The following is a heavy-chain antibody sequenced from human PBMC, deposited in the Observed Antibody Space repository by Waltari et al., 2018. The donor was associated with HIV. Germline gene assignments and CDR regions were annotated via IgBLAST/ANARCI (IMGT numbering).Heavy chain of an antibody. CDR1: GFIFSGYC. V-gene: IGHV3-30*18. CDR2: ISYDGSNK. D-gene: IGHD1-1*01. CDR3: AKLQAGTNTPGGDVFDI. Sequence: QVQLVESGGGVVQPGRSLRLSCAASGFIFSGYCMHWVRQAPGKGLEWVAVISYDGSNKYYADSVKGRFTISRDNSKNTLNLQMNSLRAEDTAVYYCAKLQAGTNTPGGDVFDIWGQGTMVTVSS. J-gene: IGHJ3*02.